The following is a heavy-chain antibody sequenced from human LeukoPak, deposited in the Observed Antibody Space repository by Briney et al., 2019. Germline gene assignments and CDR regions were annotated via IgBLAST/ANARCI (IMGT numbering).Heavy chain of an antibody. CDR2: ISGSGGST. J-gene: IGHJ6*03. D-gene: IGHD5-18*01. CDR3: AKGAGYNIYQYTDV. CDR1: GFTFSSYA. Sequence: GGCLRLSCAASGFTFSSYAMSWVRQAPGKGLEWVSAISGSGGSTYYADSVKGRFTISRDNSKNTLYLQMNSLRAEDTAVYYCAKGAGYNIYQYTDVWGKGTTVTVSS. V-gene: IGHV3-23*01.